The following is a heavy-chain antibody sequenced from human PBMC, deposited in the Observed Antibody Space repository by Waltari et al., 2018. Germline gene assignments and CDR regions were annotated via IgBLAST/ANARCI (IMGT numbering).Heavy chain of an antibody. CDR3: ARLEMATVDY. D-gene: IGHD5-12*01. V-gene: IGHV4-38-2*01. Sequence: QVQLQESGPGLVKPSETLSLTCAVSGYSINSGYYWGWIRQPPGKGLEWIGSIYHSGSTYYNPSLKSRVNIAVDTSKNQFSLNLSSVTAADTAVYYCARLEMATVDYWGQGTLVTVSS. J-gene: IGHJ4*02. CDR1: GYSINSGYY. CDR2: IYHSGST.